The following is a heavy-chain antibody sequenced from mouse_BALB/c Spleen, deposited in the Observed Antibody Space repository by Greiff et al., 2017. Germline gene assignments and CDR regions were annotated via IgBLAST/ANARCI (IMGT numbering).Heavy chain of an antibody. V-gene: IGHV5-6-4*01. CDR3: TRDDYDAWFAY. CDR2: ISSGGSYT. Sequence: EVTLVESGGGLVKPGGSLKLSCAVSGFTFSSYTMSWVRQTPETRLEWVATISSGGSYTYYPYSVKGRFTISRDNAKNTLYLQMSSLTSEDTAMYYCTRDDYDAWFAYWGQGTLVTVSA. D-gene: IGHD2-4*01. CDR1: GFTFSSYT. J-gene: IGHJ3*01.